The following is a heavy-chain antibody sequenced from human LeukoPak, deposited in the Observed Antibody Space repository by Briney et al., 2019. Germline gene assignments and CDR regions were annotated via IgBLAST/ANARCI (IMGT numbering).Heavy chain of an antibody. CDR3: AKDQSPTIYYDSSVFDY. D-gene: IGHD3-22*01. V-gene: IGHV3-33*06. CDR2: IWYDGSNK. Sequence: PGGSLRLSCAASGFTFSSYGMHWVRQAPGKGLEWVAVIWYDGSNKYYADSLKGRFTISRDNSKNTLYLQMNSLRAEDTAVYYCAKDQSPTIYYDSSVFDYWGQGTLVTVSS. J-gene: IGHJ4*02. CDR1: GFTFSSYG.